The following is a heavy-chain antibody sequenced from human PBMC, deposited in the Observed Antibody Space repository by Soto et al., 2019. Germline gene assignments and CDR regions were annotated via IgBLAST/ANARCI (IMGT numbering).Heavy chain of an antibody. CDR1: GYTFTSDG. V-gene: IGHV1-18*01. Sequence: QVQLVQSGAEVKKPGASVKVSCKASGYTFTSDGISWVRQAPRQGLEWMGWMGASSGNTNYAQKRQGRDTMTTDTSTSTAYMELRSLSSDDTAVYYCARDFQSWYFDLWGRGTLVTVSS. CDR3: ARDFQSWYFDL. J-gene: IGHJ2*01. CDR2: MGASSGNT.